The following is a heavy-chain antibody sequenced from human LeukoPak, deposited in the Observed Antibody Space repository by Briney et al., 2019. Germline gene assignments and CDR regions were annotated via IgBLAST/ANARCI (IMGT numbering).Heavy chain of an antibody. D-gene: IGHD2-15*01. V-gene: IGHV1-18*04. J-gene: IGHJ4*02. CDR3: TRDHCWGDNCPSFDY. CDR2: IGAYNGDT. Sequence: ASVKVSCRPSGYTFTSFGISWVRQAPGHGLEWMGWIGAYNGDTNYAQKFQGRVTMTTDTSTSTAYMDLRSLRSDDTAVYYCTRDHCWGDNCPSFDYWGQGTLVTVSS. CDR1: GYTFTSFG.